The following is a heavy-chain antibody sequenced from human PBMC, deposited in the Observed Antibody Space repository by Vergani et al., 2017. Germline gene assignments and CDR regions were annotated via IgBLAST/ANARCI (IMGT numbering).Heavy chain of an antibody. CDR3: ARDAGSYAAYFQH. V-gene: IGHV3-21*01. CDR1: GFTFSSYS. J-gene: IGHJ1*01. Sequence: EVQLVESGGGLVKPGGSLRLSCAASGFTFSSYSMNWVRQAPGKGLEWVSSISSSSSYIYYADSVKGRFTSSRDNAKNSLYLQMNSLRAEDTAVYYCARDAGSYAAYFQHWGQGTLVTVSS. D-gene: IGHD1-26*01. CDR2: ISSSSSYI.